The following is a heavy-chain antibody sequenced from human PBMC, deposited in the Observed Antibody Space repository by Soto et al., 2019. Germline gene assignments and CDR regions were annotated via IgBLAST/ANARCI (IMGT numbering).Heavy chain of an antibody. CDR2: INPSGGST. CDR3: ARASDIMPGAPTALAF. J-gene: IGHJ6*03. Sequence: HGQGLEWMGIINPSGGSTSYAQKFQGRVTMTRDTSTSTVYMELSSLRSEDTAVYYCARASDIMPGAPTALAFRGNGTMVLVSS. D-gene: IGHD2-2*01. V-gene: IGHV1-46*01.